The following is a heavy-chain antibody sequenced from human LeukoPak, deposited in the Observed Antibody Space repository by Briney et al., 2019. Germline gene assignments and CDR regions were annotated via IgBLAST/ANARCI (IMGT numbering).Heavy chain of an antibody. CDR3: ARILDYFGSGSYFDY. J-gene: IGHJ4*02. Sequence: SGPTLVNPTQTLTLTCTFSGFSLSTALMRINWIRQPPGKALEWLARIDWDDDKFYSTSLKTRLTVSKDTSKNQVILTMTNMDPVDTATYYCARILDYFGSGSYFDYWGQGTLVTVSS. CDR2: IDWDDDK. V-gene: IGHV2-70*04. D-gene: IGHD3-10*01. CDR1: GFSLSTALMR.